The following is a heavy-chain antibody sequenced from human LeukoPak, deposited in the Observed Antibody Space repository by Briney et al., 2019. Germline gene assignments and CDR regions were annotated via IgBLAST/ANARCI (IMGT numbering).Heavy chain of an antibody. D-gene: IGHD3-3*01. CDR2: ISAYNGNT. CDR3: ARDRGYDFWSGYYALPDAFDI. CDR1: GYTFTSYG. J-gene: IGHJ3*02. Sequence: ASVKVSCKASGYTFTSYGITWVRQAPGQGLEWMGWISAYNGNTNYAQKLQGRVTMTTDTSTSTAYMELRSLRSDDTAVYYCARDRGYDFWSGYYALPDAFDIWGQGTMVTVSS. V-gene: IGHV1-18*01.